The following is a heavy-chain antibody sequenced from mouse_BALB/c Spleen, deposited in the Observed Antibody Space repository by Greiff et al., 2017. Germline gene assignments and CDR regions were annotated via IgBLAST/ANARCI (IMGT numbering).Heavy chain of an antibody. V-gene: IGHV5-6-5*01. Sequence: EVQLQESGGGLVKPGGSLKLSCAASGFTFSSYAMSWVRQTPEKRLEWVASISSGGSTYYPDSVKGRFTISRDNARNILYLQMSSLRSEDTAMYYCAGDGYYVAWFAYWGQGTLVTVSA. J-gene: IGHJ3*01. CDR3: AGDGYYVAWFAY. CDR1: GFTFSSYA. CDR2: ISSGGST. D-gene: IGHD2-3*01.